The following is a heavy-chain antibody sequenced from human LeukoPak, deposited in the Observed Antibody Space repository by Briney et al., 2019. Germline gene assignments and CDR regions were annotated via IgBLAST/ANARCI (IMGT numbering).Heavy chain of an antibody. J-gene: IGHJ4*02. CDR2: IYYRGDI. CDR1: DGSIRTYY. CDR3: ATNKDWAEAD. D-gene: IGHD3/OR15-3a*01. Sequence: SETLSLTCSVSDGSIRTYYWSWIRQSPGQGLEWIGNIYYRGDINYDPSLKSRVIISIDTSKNQFSLKVTSLTAADTAVYYCATNKDWAEADWGQGTLVIVSS. V-gene: IGHV4-59*03.